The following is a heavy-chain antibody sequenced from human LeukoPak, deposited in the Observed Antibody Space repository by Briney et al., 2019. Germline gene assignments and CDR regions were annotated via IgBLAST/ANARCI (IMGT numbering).Heavy chain of an antibody. CDR1: VGSISRYY. V-gene: IGHV4-59*01. J-gene: IGHJ3*02. Sequence: SGTLSLTRTVSVGSISRYYWSCIRQPPGKGLEWIGYIYYSGSTYYNPSLKSRVTISVDTSKNQFSLKLSSVTAADTAVYYCARDGHYCSGGSCYSGAFDIWGQGTMVTVSS. D-gene: IGHD2-15*01. CDR3: ARDGHYCSGGSCYSGAFDI. CDR2: IYYSGST.